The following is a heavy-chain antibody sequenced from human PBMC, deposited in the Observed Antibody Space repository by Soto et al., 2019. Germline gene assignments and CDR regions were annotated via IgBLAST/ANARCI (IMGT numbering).Heavy chain of an antibody. CDR3: ARDRKANGDYFIDY. Sequence: GGSLRLSCAASGFTFSSYEMNWVRQAPGKGLEWVSYISSSGSTIYYADSVKGRFTISRDNAKNSLYLQMNSLRAEDTAGYYCARDRKANGDYFIDYWGQGTLVTVSS. J-gene: IGHJ4*02. CDR1: GFTFSSYE. CDR2: ISSSGSTI. D-gene: IGHD4-17*01. V-gene: IGHV3-48*03.